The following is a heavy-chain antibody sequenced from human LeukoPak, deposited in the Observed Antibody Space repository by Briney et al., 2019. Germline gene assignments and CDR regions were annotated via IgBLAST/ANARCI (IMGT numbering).Heavy chain of an antibody. CDR1: GASISSGDYY. Sequence: SETLSLTCTVSGASISSGDYYWNWIRQPAGRGLEWIGRVYTGGSTNYNSFLKSRITISVDTSKNQFSLKLGSVTAADTAVYYCASSRWDQPYYYYYYMDVWGKGTTVTVSS. V-gene: IGHV4-61*02. CDR3: ASSRWDQPYYYYYYMDV. CDR2: VYTGGST. J-gene: IGHJ6*03. D-gene: IGHD1-26*01.